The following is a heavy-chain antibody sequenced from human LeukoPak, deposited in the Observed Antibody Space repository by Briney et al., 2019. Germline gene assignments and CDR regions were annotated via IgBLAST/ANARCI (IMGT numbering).Heavy chain of an antibody. V-gene: IGHV3-33*01. CDR2: IWYDGSNK. Sequence: PGRSLRLSCVASGFTFSNYDMHWVRQAPGKGLEWVAVIWYDGSNKNYADSVKGRFTISRDNSKNTLYLQMNSLRAEDTAVYYCARRTYDILTGYDALDIWGQGTMVTVSS. D-gene: IGHD3-9*01. CDR3: ARRTYDILTGYDALDI. J-gene: IGHJ3*02. CDR1: GFTFSNYD.